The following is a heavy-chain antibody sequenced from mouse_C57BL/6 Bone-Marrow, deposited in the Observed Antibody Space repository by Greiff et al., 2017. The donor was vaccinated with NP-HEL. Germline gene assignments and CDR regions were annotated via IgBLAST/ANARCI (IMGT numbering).Heavy chain of an antibody. V-gene: IGHV1-61*01. Sequence: QVQLKESGAELVRPGSSVKLSCKASGYTFTSYWMDWVKQRPGQGLEWIGNIYPSDSETHYNQKFKDKATLTVDKSSSTAYMPLSSLTSEDSAVYYCASLTTVVAGTHWGEGTLGTVSA. J-gene: IGHJ3*01. D-gene: IGHD1-1*01. CDR2: IYPSDSET. CDR1: GYTFTSYW. CDR3: ASLTTVVAGTH.